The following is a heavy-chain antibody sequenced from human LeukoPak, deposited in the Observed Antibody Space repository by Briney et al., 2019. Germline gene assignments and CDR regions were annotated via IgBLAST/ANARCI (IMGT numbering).Heavy chain of an antibody. D-gene: IGHD6-19*01. V-gene: IGHV3-64*01. CDR3: ARDFAYSSGWYGVDYYYYMDV. CDR2: ISSNGGST. J-gene: IGHJ6*03. CDR1: GFTFSSYA. Sequence: GGSLRLSCAASGFTFSSYAMHWVRQAPGKGLEYVSAISSNGGSTYYANSVKGRFTISRDNSKNTLYLQMGSLRAEDMAVYYCARDFAYSSGWYGVDYYYYMDVWGKGTTVTISS.